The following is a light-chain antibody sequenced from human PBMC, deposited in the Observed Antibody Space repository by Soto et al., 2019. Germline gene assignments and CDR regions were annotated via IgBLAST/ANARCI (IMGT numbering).Light chain of an antibody. J-gene: IGLJ3*02. CDR1: SSDVGGYNY. V-gene: IGLV2-14*01. CDR3: ASYTTTSARV. CDR2: EVT. Sequence: QSALTQPASVSGFPGQSITISCTGTSSDVGGYNYVSWYQQYPGKAPKLMIYEVTNRPSGVSNRFSGSKSGNTASLTISGLQAEDEADYYCASYTTTSARVFGGGTQLTVL.